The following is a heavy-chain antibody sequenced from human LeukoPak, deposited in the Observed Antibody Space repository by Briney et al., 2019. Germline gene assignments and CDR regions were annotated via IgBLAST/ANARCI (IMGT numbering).Heavy chain of an antibody. CDR1: GFTFSSYG. D-gene: IGHD6-13*01. CDR2: ISYDGSNK. J-gene: IGHJ4*02. V-gene: IGHV3-33*05. CDR3: AKCESSSSHYRLLDY. Sequence: GGSLRLSCAASGFTFSSYGMHWVRQAPGKRLEWVAVISYDGSNKYYTDSVKGRFTTSRDNSKNTLYLQMNSLRAEDTAVYYCAKCESSSSHYRLLDYWGQGTLVTVSS.